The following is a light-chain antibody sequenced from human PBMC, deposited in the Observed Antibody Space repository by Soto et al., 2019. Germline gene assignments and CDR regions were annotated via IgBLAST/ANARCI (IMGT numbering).Light chain of an antibody. CDR2: DAS. CDR3: QQRSNWPT. V-gene: IGKV3-11*01. J-gene: IGKJ1*01. Sequence: EIVFTQFPATLSLSPGERATPSCRASQSVSSYLAWYQQKPGQAPRLLIYDASNRATGIPARFSGSGSGTDFTLTISSLEPEDFAVYYCQQRSNWPTFGQGTKVDI. CDR1: QSVSSY.